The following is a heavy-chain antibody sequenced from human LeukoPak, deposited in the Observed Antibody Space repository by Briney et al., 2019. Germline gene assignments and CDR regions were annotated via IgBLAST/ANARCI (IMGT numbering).Heavy chain of an antibody. CDR1: GFTFSNYW. D-gene: IGHD2-2*02. V-gene: IGHV3-7*01. CDR2: IKQDGSEK. Sequence: GGSLRLSCVASGFTFSNYWMSWVRQAPGKGLEWVANIKQDGSEKYYVDSVKGRFTISRDNAKNSLYLQMNSLRAEDTAVYYCASYCSSTSCNTRGFDPWGQGTLVTVSS. CDR3: ASYCSSTSCNTRGFDP. J-gene: IGHJ5*02.